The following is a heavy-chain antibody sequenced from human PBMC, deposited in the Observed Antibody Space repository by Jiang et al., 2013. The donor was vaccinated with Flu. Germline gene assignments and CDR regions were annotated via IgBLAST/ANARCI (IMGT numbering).Heavy chain of an antibody. J-gene: IGHJ2*01. CDR3: ARALLGYCSSTSCYTSRYFDL. D-gene: IGHD2-2*02. Sequence: SWSWIRQPPGKGLEWIGYIYHSGSTYYNPSLKSRVSISVDRSKNQFSLKLSSVTAADTAVYYCARALLGYCSSTSCYTSRYFDLWGRGTLVTVSS. CDR1: S. V-gene: IGHV4-30-2*01. CDR2: IYHSGST.